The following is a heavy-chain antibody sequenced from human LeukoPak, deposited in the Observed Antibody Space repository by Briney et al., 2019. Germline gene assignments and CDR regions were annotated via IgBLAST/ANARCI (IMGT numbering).Heavy chain of an antibody. J-gene: IGHJ6*03. CDR1: GFTFKNYG. V-gene: IGHV3-21*06. CDR3: VRRYGYYYSYMDV. Sequence: GGSLRLSCAASGFTFKNYGMNWVRQAPGKGLEWVSSISSGSSYIDYADSLQGRFTISRDNAKSSLYLQMNSLRGEDAAVYFCVRRYGYYYSYMDVWGKGTTVTVSS. D-gene: IGHD1-1*01. CDR2: ISSGSSYI.